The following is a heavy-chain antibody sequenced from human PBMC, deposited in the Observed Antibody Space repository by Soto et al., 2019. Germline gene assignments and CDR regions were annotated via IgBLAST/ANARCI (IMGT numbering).Heavy chain of an antibody. CDR3: ATELNYFNSGILAMDV. CDR1: GFTFSSYV. CDR2: ISGRGGST. V-gene: IGHV3-23*01. D-gene: IGHD3-10*01. Sequence: GGSLRLSCAASGFTFSSYVMGWVRQAPGKGLEWVSVISGRGGSTFYADSVKGRFTISRDNSKNTLHLQMNSLRAEDTAVYYCATELNYFNSGILAMDVWGQGTTVTVCS. J-gene: IGHJ6*02.